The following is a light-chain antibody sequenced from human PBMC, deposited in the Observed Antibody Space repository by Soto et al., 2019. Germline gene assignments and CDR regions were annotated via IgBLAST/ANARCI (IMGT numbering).Light chain of an antibody. CDR1: SGHSSYA. CDR3: QTLGADSVI. Sequence: QLVLTQSPSASASLGASVKLTCTLSSGHSSYAIAWHQQQPEKGPRFLMKLNSDGSHSKGDGISDRVSGSSSGAERYLTISSLQSEDEADYYCQTLGADSVIFGGGTEVTV. CDR2: LNSDGSH. V-gene: IGLV4-69*01. J-gene: IGLJ2*01.